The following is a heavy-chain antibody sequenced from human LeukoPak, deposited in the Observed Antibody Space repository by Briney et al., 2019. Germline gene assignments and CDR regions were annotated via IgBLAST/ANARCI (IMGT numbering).Heavy chain of an antibody. D-gene: IGHD3-10*01. J-gene: IGHJ6*03. Sequence: PLETLSLTCTVSGGSISSYYWSWIRQPPGKGLDWIGYISYPGSTNYNPSLNSRVTISIDTSKNQFSLKLSSVTAADTAVYYCARGVGELLSYYYFYYIDVWGKGTTVTISS. CDR2: ISYPGST. CDR1: GGSISSYY. V-gene: IGHV4-59*01. CDR3: ARGVGELLSYYYFYYIDV.